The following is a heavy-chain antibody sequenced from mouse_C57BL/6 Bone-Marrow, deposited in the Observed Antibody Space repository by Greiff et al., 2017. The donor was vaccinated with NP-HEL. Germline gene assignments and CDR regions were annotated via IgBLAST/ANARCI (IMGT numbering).Heavy chain of an antibody. J-gene: IGHJ2*01. V-gene: IGHV1-69*01. Sequence: QVQLQQPGAELVMPGASVKLSCKASGYTFTSYWMHWVKQRPGQGLEWIGEIDPSDSYTNYNQKFKGKSTLTVDKSSSTAYMPLSSLTSEDSAVYYCARSTMAYFDCRGQGTTLTVSS. CDR3: ARSTMAYFDC. D-gene: IGHD2-1*01. CDR2: IDPSDSYT. CDR1: GYTFTSYW.